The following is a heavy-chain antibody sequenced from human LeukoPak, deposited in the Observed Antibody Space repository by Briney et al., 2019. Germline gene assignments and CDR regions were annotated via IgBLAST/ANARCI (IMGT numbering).Heavy chain of an antibody. CDR3: ARVTTVTTVDY. Sequence: SETLSLTCAVYGGSFSGYYWSWIRQPPGKGLEWIGEINHSGSTNYNPSLKSRVTISVGTSKNQFSLKLSSVTAADTAVYYCARVTTVTTVDYWGQGTLVTVSS. J-gene: IGHJ4*02. V-gene: IGHV4-34*01. CDR2: INHSGST. CDR1: GGSFSGYY. D-gene: IGHD4-17*01.